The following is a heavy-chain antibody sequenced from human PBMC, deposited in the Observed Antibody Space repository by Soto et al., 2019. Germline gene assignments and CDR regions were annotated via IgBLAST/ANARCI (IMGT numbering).Heavy chain of an antibody. Sequence: PSETLSLTCTVSGGSISSYYWSWIRQPPGKGLEWIGYIYYSGSTNYNPSLKSRVTISVDTSKNQFSLKLSSVTAADTAVYYCSRVTKPPYSSSWGDYYYYYMDVWGKGTTVTVSS. CDR1: GGSISSYY. CDR2: IYYSGST. CDR3: SRVTKPPYSSSWGDYYYYYMDV. D-gene: IGHD6-13*01. J-gene: IGHJ6*03. V-gene: IGHV4-59*12.